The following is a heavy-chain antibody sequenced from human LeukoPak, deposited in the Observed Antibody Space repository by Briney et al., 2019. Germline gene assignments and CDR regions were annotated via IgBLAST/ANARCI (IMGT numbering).Heavy chain of an antibody. Sequence: AGGSLRLSCAASGFTFSNAWMSWVRQAPGKGLEWVSSITSSSTYIYYADSVKGRFTISRDNAKNSLYLQMNSLRAEDTAVYYCARDPYSGSYGNYYYYYMDVWGKGTTVTVSS. CDR1: GFTFSNAW. V-gene: IGHV3-21*01. J-gene: IGHJ6*03. CDR2: ITSSSTYI. CDR3: ARDPYSGSYGNYYYYYMDV. D-gene: IGHD1-26*01.